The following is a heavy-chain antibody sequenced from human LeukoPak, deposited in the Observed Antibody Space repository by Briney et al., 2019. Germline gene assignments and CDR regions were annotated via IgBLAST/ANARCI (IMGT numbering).Heavy chain of an antibody. V-gene: IGHV4-30-2*01. CDR3: ARVPYRSVDSFDI. Sequence: SETLSLTCAVSGGSMSSGIYSWSWIRQPPGKGLEWIGYIHHSESTYYNPSLESRVTISGDTSNNQFSLKLTSVTAADTAVYYCARVPYRSVDSFDIWGQGTLVTVSS. CDR2: IHHSEST. J-gene: IGHJ3*02. CDR1: GGSMSSGIYS. D-gene: IGHD3-10*01.